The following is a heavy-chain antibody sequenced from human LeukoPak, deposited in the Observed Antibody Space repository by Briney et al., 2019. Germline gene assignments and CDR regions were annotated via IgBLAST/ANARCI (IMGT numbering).Heavy chain of an antibody. Sequence: QTGGSLRLSCAASGFPFSMFGMSWVRQAPGKGLEWIAVLNYDGQTTYYADSVKGRFAVSRDNSKNTVYLQMNNLRADDTAVYFCTKAEGMTHWFFDYWGRGALVTVTS. CDR1: GFPFSMFG. CDR2: LNYDGQTT. CDR3: TKAEGMTHWFFDY. V-gene: IGHV3-23*03. J-gene: IGHJ2*01.